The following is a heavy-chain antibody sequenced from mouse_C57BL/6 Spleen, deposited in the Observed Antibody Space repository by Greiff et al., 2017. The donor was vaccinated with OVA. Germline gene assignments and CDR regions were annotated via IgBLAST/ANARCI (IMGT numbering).Heavy chain of an antibody. Sequence: VQLKESGGGLVKPGGSLKLSCAASGFTFSDYGMHWVRQAPEKGLEWVAYISSGSSTIYYADTVKGRFTISRDNATNTLFLQITRLRSEDTAMYYCARALYYGNYGYFDDWGQGTTLTVSS. V-gene: IGHV5-17*01. CDR1: GFTFSDYG. J-gene: IGHJ2*01. CDR2: ISSGSSTI. D-gene: IGHD2-1*01. CDR3: ARALYYGNYGYFDD.